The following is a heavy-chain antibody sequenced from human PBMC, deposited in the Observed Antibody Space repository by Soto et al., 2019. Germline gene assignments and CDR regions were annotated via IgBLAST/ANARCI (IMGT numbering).Heavy chain of an antibody. V-gene: IGHV3-48*03. CDR1: GFTFSRYE. CDR3: ARDAPYDFWSGYYTRGTYGMDV. J-gene: IGHJ6*02. CDR2: ISTSGSTI. Sequence: EVQLVESGGDLVQPGGSLRLSCAASGFTFSRYEMNWVRQAPGKGLEWISYISTSGSTIYYADSVKGRFTISRDNAKNSLYLQMNSLRAEDTAVYYCARDAPYDFWSGYYTRGTYGMDVWGQGTTVTVSS. D-gene: IGHD3-3*01.